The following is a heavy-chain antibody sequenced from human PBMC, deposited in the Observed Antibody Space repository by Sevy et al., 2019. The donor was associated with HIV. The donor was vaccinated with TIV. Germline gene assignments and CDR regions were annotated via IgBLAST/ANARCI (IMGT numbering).Heavy chain of an antibody. V-gene: IGHV3-21*01. CDR2: ISSGSSYI. J-gene: IGHJ4*02. D-gene: IGHD3-10*01. CDR1: GFTFSNYI. Sequence: GGSLRLSCAASGFTFSNYIINWVRQAPGKGLEWVSSISSGSSYILYADSVKGRFTISRDNAKNSLYLHMNSLRAEDTAVYYCARGDYYGSLYYFDYWGPGTLVTVSS. CDR3: ARGDYYGSLYYFDY.